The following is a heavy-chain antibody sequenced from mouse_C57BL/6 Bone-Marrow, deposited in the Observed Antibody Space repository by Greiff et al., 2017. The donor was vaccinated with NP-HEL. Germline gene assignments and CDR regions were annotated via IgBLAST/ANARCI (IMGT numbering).Heavy chain of an antibody. J-gene: IGHJ1*03. CDR2: IRSKSNNYAT. CDR3: VTNYYGSSWYFDV. D-gene: IGHD1-1*01. CDR1: GFSFNTYA. Sequence: VQLVESGGGLVQPKGSLKLSCAASGFSFNTYAMNWVRQAPGKGLEWVARIRSKSNNYATYYAESVKDRFTISRDDSESMLYLQMNNLKTEDTAMYYCVTNYYGSSWYFDVWGTGTTVTVSS. V-gene: IGHV10-1*01.